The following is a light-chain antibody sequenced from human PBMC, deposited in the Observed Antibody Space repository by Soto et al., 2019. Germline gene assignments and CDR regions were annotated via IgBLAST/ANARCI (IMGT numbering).Light chain of an antibody. V-gene: IGLV2-14*03. CDR1: SSDVGGYNY. CDR3: SSYTSSTTLKV. Sequence: QSALTQPASVSGSPGQSITISCTGTSSDVGGYNYVSWYQQHPGKAPKLMIYDVSNRPSGVSNRFSGSKSGNTASLTISGLQAEDEADYYCSSYTSSTTLKVFGGGPRSPS. J-gene: IGLJ2*01. CDR2: DVS.